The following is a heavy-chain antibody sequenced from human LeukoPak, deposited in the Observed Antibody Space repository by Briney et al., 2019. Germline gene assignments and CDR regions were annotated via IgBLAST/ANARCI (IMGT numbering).Heavy chain of an antibody. D-gene: IGHD3-3*01. J-gene: IGHJ3*02. CDR2: INPNSGGT. Sequence: ASVKVSCKASGYTFTGYYMHWVRQAPGQGLEWMGWINPNSGGTNYAQKFQGRVTMTRDTSISTAYMELSRLRSDDTAVYYCARDLTDFWSGYYLLGAFDIWGQGTMVTVSS. CDR1: GYTFTGYY. CDR3: ARDLTDFWSGYYLLGAFDI. V-gene: IGHV1-2*02.